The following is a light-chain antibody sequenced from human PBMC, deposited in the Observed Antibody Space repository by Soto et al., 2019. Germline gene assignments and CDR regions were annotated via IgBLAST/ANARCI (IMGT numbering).Light chain of an antibody. Sequence: EIVLTQSPATLSLSPGERATLSCRASQSVGSYLAWYQQKPGQALRLLIYDASNRATGIPARFSGSGSGTDFTLTISSLEPEDFAVYYCQQRSNWPPVTFGGGTKVEIK. CDR1: QSVGSY. J-gene: IGKJ4*01. CDR3: QQRSNWPPVT. V-gene: IGKV3-11*01. CDR2: DAS.